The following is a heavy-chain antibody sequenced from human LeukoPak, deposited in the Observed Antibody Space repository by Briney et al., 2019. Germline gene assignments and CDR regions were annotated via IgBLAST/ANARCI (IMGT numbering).Heavy chain of an antibody. CDR3: AKSPYSSRRGGYFDY. D-gene: IGHD6-13*01. CDR2: ISGSGGST. V-gene: IGHV3-23*01. J-gene: IGHJ4*02. CDR1: GFTFSSYA. Sequence: GGSLRLSCAASGFTFSSYAMSWVRQAPGKGLEWVSAISGSGGSTYYADSVKGRFTISRDNSKNTLYLQMNSLRAEDTAVYYCAKSPYSSRRGGYFDYWGQGTLVTVSS.